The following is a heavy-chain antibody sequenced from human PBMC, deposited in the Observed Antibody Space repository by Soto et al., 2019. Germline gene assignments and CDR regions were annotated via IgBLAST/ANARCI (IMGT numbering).Heavy chain of an antibody. CDR2: ISGSGGST. V-gene: IGHV3-23*01. Sequence: EVQLLESGGGLVQPGGSLRLSCAASGFTFSSYAMSWVRQAPGKGLEWVSAISGSGGSTYYADSVKGRFTISRDNSKNTLYLQMNSLRAEDTAVYHCATLGGVGVGGPNFDYWGQGTLVTVSS. CDR1: GFTFSSYA. CDR3: ATLGGVGVGGPNFDY. J-gene: IGHJ4*02. D-gene: IGHD1-26*01.